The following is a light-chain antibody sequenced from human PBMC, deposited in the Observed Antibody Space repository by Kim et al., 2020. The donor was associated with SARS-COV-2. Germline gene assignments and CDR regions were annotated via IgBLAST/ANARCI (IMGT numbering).Light chain of an antibody. CDR2: GKN. CDR3: NSRDSSGNHVV. V-gene: IGLV3-19*01. J-gene: IGLJ2*01. CDR1: SLRSYY. Sequence: SELTQDPAVSVALGQTVRITCQGDSLRSYYASWYQQKPGQAPILVIYGKNNRPSGIPDRFSGSSSGNTASLTITGAQAEDEADYYCNSRDSSGNHVVFGGGTQLTVL.